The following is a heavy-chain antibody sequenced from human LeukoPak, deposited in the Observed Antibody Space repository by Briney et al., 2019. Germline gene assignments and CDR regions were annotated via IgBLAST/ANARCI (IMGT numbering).Heavy chain of an antibody. CDR2: ISGSGDST. CDR1: GFTFSSYA. Sequence: GGSLRLSCAASGFTFSSYAMTWVRRAPGKGLEWVSGISGSGDSTYYADSVKGRFTISRDNSKNTFYLQMNSLRAEDTAVYYCAKVRYNSGWLFHYWGQGTLVTVSS. V-gene: IGHV3-23*01. D-gene: IGHD6-19*01. CDR3: AKVRYNSGWLFHY. J-gene: IGHJ4*02.